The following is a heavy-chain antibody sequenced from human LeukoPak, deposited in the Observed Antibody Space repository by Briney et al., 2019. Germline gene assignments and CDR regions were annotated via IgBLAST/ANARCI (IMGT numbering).Heavy chain of an antibody. J-gene: IGHJ3*02. Sequence: GGSLILSCAASGFTFSSYSMNWVRQAPGKGLEWVSSISSSSSYIYYADSVKGRLTISRDNAKNSLYLQMNSLRAGDTAVYYCARDLLAVATDAFDIWGQGTMVTVSS. CDR1: GFTFSSYS. V-gene: IGHV3-21*01. CDR3: ARDLLAVATDAFDI. D-gene: IGHD6-19*01. CDR2: ISSSSSYI.